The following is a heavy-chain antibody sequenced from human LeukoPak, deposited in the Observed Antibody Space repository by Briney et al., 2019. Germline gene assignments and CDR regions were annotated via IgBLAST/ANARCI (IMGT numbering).Heavy chain of an antibody. CDR2: INPNRGGT. J-gene: IGHJ3*02. CDR1: GYTLTGYY. Sequence: ASVKVSCKASGYTLTGYYMHWVRQAPGQGPEWMGWINPNRGGTNYAQKFQGRVTMTRDTSISTAYMEVSRLRSDDTAVYYCARDQGTTVVTPRAFDIWGQGTMVTVSS. CDR3: ARDQGTTVVTPRAFDI. D-gene: IGHD4-23*01. V-gene: IGHV1-2*02.